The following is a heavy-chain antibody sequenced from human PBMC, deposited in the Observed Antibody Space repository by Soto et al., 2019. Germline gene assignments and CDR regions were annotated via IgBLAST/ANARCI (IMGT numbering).Heavy chain of an antibody. Sequence: PSETLSLTCAVSPASISGYYWAWIRQSLGQGLEWTGEIDHSGSPTYNPSLKSRVTISLDTSNSQGSLQLTSMTAADTATHFCARSSWFQSLRAALGYWGQGSLVTVSS. CDR2: IDHSGSP. CDR3: ARSSWFQSLRAALGY. CDR1: PASISGYY. D-gene: IGHD3-10*01. V-gene: IGHV4-34*01. J-gene: IGHJ4*02.